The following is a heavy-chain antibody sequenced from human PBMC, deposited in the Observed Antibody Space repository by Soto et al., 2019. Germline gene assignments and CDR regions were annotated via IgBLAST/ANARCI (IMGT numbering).Heavy chain of an antibody. CDR2: ISYGGSNK. V-gene: IGHV3-30*18. Sequence: GGSLRLSCAASGFTFSSYGMHWVRQAPGKGLEWVAVISYGGSNKYYADSVKGRFTISRDNSKNTLYLQMNNLRAEDTAVYYCAKDNCISTSCYRLYNWFDPWDQGTLVTVSS. CDR3: AKDNCISTSCYRLYNWFDP. CDR1: GFTFSSYG. J-gene: IGHJ5*02. D-gene: IGHD2-2*01.